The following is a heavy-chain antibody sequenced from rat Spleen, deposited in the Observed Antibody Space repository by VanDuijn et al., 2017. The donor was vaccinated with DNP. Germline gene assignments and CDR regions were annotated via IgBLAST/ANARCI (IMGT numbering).Heavy chain of an antibody. V-gene: IGHV5-7*01. CDR1: GFTFSNYD. CDR2: ISYDGSST. CDR3: ARLSGDYGYKLLFDY. D-gene: IGHD1-9*01. J-gene: IGHJ2*01. Sequence: EVQLVESGGGLVQPGRSMKLSCAASGFTFSNYDMAWVRQAPKKGLEWVATISYDGSSTNYRDSVKGRFTVSRDNAKSTLYLQMDSLRSEDTAAYYCARLSGDYGYKLLFDYWGQGVMVTVSS.